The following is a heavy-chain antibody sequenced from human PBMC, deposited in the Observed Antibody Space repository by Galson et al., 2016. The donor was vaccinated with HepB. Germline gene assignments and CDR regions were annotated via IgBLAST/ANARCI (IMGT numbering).Heavy chain of an antibody. J-gene: IGHJ4*02. CDR2: IFTDGRGK. D-gene: IGHD2/OR15-2a*01. CDR3: ARRNEYCPPVGCSVDY. V-gene: IGHV3-74*01. Sequence: SLRLSCAASGFTFSAYPMHWVRQAPGKGLVWISRIFTDGRGKLYADSVKGRFTISSDRAKTMLFLQMSSLRDDDTAVYLCARRNEYCPPVGCSVDYWGQGTLVSVSS. CDR1: GFTFSAYP.